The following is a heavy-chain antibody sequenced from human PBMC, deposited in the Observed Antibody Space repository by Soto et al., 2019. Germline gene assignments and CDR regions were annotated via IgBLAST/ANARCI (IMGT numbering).Heavy chain of an antibody. J-gene: IGHJ6*02. Sequence: QVQLQESGPGLVKPSQTLSLTCTVSGGSISSGGYYWSWIRQHPGKGLEWIGYIYYSGSTYYNPSLKSRVTISVETSKIQFSLKLSSVTAADTAVYYCGMGRYSPDYYGMDVWGQGTTVTVSS. D-gene: IGHD1-26*01. CDR1: GGSISSGGYY. V-gene: IGHV4-31*03. CDR2: IYYSGST. CDR3: GMGRYSPDYYGMDV.